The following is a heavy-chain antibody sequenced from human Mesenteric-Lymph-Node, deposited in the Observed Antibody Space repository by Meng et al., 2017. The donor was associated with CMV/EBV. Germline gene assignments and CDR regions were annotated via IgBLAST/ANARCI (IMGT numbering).Heavy chain of an antibody. J-gene: IGHJ6*02. V-gene: IGHV3-7*01. D-gene: IGHD5-18*01. CDR2: IKQDGSEK. CDR3: ARWIQLSEHNYYYYYGMDV. Sequence: GESLKISCAASGFTFSSYWMSWVRQAPGKGLEWVANIKQDGSEKYYVDSVKGRFTISRDNAKNSLYLQMNSLRAEDTAVYYCARWIQLSEHNYYYYYGMDVWGQGTTVTVSS. CDR1: GFTFSSYW.